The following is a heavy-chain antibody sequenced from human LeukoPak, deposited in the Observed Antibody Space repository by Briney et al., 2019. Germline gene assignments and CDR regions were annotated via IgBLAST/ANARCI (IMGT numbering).Heavy chain of an antibody. CDR1: GFTFSSYE. V-gene: IGHV3-48*03. D-gene: IGHD6-19*01. J-gene: IGHJ4*02. CDR2: ISSSGGLI. Sequence: GGSLRLSCAASGFTFSSYEMNWVRQAPGKGLEWVSYISSSGGLIYYADSVKGRFTISRDNAKNSLYLQMNSLRAEDTAVYYCARVRDSSGCPDYWGQRTLVTVSS. CDR3: ARVRDSSGCPDY.